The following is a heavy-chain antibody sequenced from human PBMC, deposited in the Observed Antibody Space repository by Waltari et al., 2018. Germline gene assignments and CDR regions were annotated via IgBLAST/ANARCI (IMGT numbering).Heavy chain of an antibody. V-gene: IGHV3-23*03. J-gene: IGHJ4*02. CDR1: GFTFSSYA. CDR2: IYSDGST. Sequence: EVQLLESGGNLVQPGGSLRLSCSASGFTFSSYAMGWARQAPGKGLEWVSAIYSDGSTYYADSVKGRFTISRDNSKNTLYLQMNSLRAEDTAVYYCAKCNSGNDYFDYWGQGTLVTVSS. D-gene: IGHD5-12*01. CDR3: AKCNSGNDYFDY.